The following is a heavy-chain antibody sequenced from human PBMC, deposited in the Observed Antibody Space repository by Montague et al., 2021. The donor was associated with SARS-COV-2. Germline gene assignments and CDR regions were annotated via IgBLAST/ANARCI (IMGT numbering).Heavy chain of an antibody. CDR2: NT. V-gene: IGHV4-39*01. CDR3: ARREYSYGWGD. J-gene: IGHJ4*02. Sequence: NTYYSPSLKSRLTISVDTSKNQFSLKLNSVTAADTALYYCARREYSYGWGDWGQGTLGTVSS. D-gene: IGHD5-18*01.